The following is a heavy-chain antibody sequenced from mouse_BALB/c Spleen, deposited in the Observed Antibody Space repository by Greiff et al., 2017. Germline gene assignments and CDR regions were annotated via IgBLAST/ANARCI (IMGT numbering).Heavy chain of an antibody. CDR2: ISYDGSN. V-gene: IGHV3-6*02. Sequence: EVKLMESGPGLLKPSQSLSLTCSVTGYSITSGYYWNWIRQFPGNKLEWMGYISYDGSNNYNPSLKNRISITRDTSKNQFFLKLNSVTTEDTATYYCARRGYPFAYWGQGTLVTVSA. J-gene: IGHJ3*01. CDR1: GYSITSGYY. D-gene: IGHD3-1*01. CDR3: ARRGYPFAY.